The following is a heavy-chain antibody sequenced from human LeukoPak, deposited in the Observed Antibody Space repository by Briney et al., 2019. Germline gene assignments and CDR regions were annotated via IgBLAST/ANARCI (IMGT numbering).Heavy chain of an antibody. D-gene: IGHD1-26*01. V-gene: IGHV3-23*01. CDR3: ARVRSYVIIEAPDY. CDR1: GFTFSSYG. Sequence: PGGSLRLSCAASGFTFSSYGMSWVRQAPGKGLEWVSAISGSGGSTYYANSVKGRFTISRDNSKNTLYLQMNSLRAEDTAVYYCARVRSYVIIEAPDYWGQGTLVTVSS. J-gene: IGHJ4*02. CDR2: ISGSGGST.